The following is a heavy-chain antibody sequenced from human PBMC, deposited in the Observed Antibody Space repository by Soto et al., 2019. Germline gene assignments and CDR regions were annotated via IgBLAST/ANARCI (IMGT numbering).Heavy chain of an antibody. CDR2: IYSGGST. Sequence: GGSLRLSCAASGFTVSSNYMSWVRQAPGKGLEWVSVIYSGGSTYYADSVKGRFTISRDNSKNTLYLQMNSLRAEDTAVYYCARQGGYDFWSGYSYYYYYYMDVWGKGTTDTVYS. D-gene: IGHD3-3*01. J-gene: IGHJ6*03. CDR1: GFTVSSNY. V-gene: IGHV3-66*04. CDR3: ARQGGYDFWSGYSYYYYYYMDV.